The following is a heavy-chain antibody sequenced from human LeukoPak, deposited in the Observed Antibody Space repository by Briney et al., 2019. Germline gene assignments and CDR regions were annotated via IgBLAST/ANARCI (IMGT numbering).Heavy chain of an antibody. Sequence: PGGSLRLSCAASGFTFSSYSMNWVRQAPGKGLEWIGSMYYSGSTNYNPALKSRVTISGDTSKNRFSLKLTSLTAADTAVYYCARCSSGHYDAFDIWGQGTMVTVSS. V-gene: IGHV4-59*12. D-gene: IGHD3-22*01. J-gene: IGHJ3*02. CDR3: ARCSSGHYDAFDI. CDR2: MYYSGST. CDR1: GFTFSSYS.